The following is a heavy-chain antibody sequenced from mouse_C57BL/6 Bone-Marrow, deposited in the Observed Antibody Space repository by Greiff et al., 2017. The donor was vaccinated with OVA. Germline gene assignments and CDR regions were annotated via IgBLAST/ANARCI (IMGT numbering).Heavy chain of an antibody. CDR3: AREGYYYGSSPWFAY. D-gene: IGHD1-1*01. CDR2: INPSNGGT. Sequence: QVQLQQPGTELVKPGASVKLSCKASGYTFTSYWMHWVKQRPGQGLEWIGNINPSNGGTNYNEKFKSKATLTVDKSSSTAYMQLSSLTSEDSAVYFCAREGYYYGSSPWFAYWGQGTLVTVSA. CDR1: GYTFTSYW. V-gene: IGHV1-53*01. J-gene: IGHJ3*01.